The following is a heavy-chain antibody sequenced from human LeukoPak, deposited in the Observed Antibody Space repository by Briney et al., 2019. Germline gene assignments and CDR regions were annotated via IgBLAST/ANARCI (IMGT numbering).Heavy chain of an antibody. CDR2: INPNSGGT. Sequence: ASVKVSCKASGYTFTGYYMHWVRQAPGQGLEWMGWINPNSGGTNYAQKFQGRVTMTRDTSISTAYMELSRLRSDDTAVYYCARVDIIAAVAFDYWGQGILVTVSS. J-gene: IGHJ4*02. D-gene: IGHD6-13*01. CDR1: GYTFTGYY. CDR3: ARVDIIAAVAFDY. V-gene: IGHV1-2*02.